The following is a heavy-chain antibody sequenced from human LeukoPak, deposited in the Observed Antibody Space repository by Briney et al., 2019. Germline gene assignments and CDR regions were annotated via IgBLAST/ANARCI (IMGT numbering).Heavy chain of an antibody. CDR1: GYTFTSYY. J-gene: IGHJ4*02. Sequence: GASVKVSCKASGYTFTSYYMHWVRQAPGQGLEWMGIINPSGGSTSYAQKFQGRVTMTRDTSISTAYMELSRLRSDDTAVYYCASFALGDYDNYWGQGTLVTVSS. V-gene: IGHV1-46*01. D-gene: IGHD4-17*01. CDR3: ASFALGDYDNY. CDR2: INPSGGST.